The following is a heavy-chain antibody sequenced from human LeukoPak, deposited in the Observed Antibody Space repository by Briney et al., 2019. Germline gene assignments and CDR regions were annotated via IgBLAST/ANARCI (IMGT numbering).Heavy chain of an antibody. CDR3: AKAYTSGWYFCFDY. CDR1: GFTFSSYA. J-gene: IGHJ4*02. V-gene: IGHV3-23*01. D-gene: IGHD6-19*01. CDR2: LSGSGGST. Sequence: PGGSLRLSCTAPGFTFSSYAMNWVRQAPGKGLEWVSGLSGSGGSTYYADSVKGRFTISRDNSKNTLYLQMNSLRVEDTAVYYCAKAYTSGWYFCFDYWGQGALVTVSS.